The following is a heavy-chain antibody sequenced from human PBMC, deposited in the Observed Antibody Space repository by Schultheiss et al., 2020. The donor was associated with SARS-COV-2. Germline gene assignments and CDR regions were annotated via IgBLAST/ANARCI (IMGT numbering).Heavy chain of an antibody. J-gene: IGHJ6*02. CDR2: INSDGSST. CDR3: ASGYYYDSSGYYVAPIGYYYGMDV. CDR1: GFTFSSYW. D-gene: IGHD3-22*01. V-gene: IGHV3-74*01. Sequence: GESLKISCAASGFTFSSYWMHWVRQAPGKGLVWVSRINSDGSSTSYADSVKGRFTISRDNAKNTLYLQMNSLRVEDTAVYYCASGYYYDSSGYYVAPIGYYYGMDVWGQGTTVTVSS.